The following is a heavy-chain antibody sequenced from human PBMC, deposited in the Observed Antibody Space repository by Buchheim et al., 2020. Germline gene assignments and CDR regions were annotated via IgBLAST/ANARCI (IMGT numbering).Heavy chain of an antibody. J-gene: IGHJ6*02. CDR1: GFTFSSYW. V-gene: IGHV3-7*01. D-gene: IGHD1-7*01. CDR3: ARDRTPRTGTTYYYYGMDV. CDR2: IKHDGSEK. Sequence: EVQLVESGGGLVQPGGSLRLSCAASGFTFSSYWMSWVRQAPGKGLEWVANIKHDGSEKYYVDSVKGRFTISRDNANNSLYLQMNSLRAEDTAVYYCARDRTPRTGTTYYYYGMDVWGQGTT.